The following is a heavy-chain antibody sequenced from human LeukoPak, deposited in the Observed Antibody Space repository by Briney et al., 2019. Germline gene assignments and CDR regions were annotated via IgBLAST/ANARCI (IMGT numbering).Heavy chain of an antibody. Sequence: GGSLRLSCAASGFTFSSYSMNWVRQAPGKGLEWVSSIDFTSRYIYNADSVKGRFTTSRDNAENSLDLQMNSLKVEDTAVYYCATPAAGPGAEYSLYWGQGTLVIVSS. J-gene: IGHJ1*01. V-gene: IGHV3-21*01. CDR3: ATPAAGPGAEYSLY. CDR1: GFTFSSYS. D-gene: IGHD6-13*01. CDR2: IDFTSRYI.